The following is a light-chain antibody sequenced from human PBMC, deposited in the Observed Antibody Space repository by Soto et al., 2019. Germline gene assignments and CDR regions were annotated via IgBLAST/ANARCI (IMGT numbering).Light chain of an antibody. J-gene: IGKJ5*01. V-gene: IGKV3-15*01. CDR3: QQYNSWSAIT. CDR1: QSVSSY. CDR2: DTS. Sequence: EIVLTQSPATLSLSPGERATPSCRASQSVSSYLAWYQQQPGQAPRVLIYDTSTRATGLPARFSGSGSGTDFTLTISSLQSEDSAVYYCQQYNSWSAITFGQGTRLEIK.